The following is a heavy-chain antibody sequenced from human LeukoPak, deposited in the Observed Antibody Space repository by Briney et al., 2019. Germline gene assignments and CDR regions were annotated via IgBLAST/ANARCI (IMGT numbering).Heavy chain of an antibody. CDR1: GFTVSSNY. CDR3: ARGRSDSSLDY. V-gene: IGHV3-66*01. D-gene: IGHD3-22*01. J-gene: IGHJ4*02. Sequence: GGSLRLSCAASGFTVSSNYMSWVRQAPGKGLEWVSVIYSGGSTYYADSVRGRFTISRDNSKSTLYLQMNSLRAEDTAVYYCARGRSDSSLDYWGQGTLVTVSS. CDR2: IYSGGST.